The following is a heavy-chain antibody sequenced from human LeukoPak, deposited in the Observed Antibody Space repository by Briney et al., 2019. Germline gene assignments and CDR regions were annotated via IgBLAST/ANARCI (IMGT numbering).Heavy chain of an antibody. CDR3: ARGGDYGKTYYFDY. D-gene: IGHD4-17*01. V-gene: IGHV4-59*01. CDR2: IYYSGST. Sequence: SETLSLTCTVSGGSISSYYWSWIRQPPGKGLEWIGYIYYSGSTNYNPSLKSRVTISVDTSKNQFSLKLSSVTAADTAVYYCARGGDYGKTYYFDYWGQGTLVTVSS. J-gene: IGHJ4*02. CDR1: GGSISSYY.